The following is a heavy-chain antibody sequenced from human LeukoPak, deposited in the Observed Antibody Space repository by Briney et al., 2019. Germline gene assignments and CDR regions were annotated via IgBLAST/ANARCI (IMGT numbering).Heavy chain of an antibody. CDR3: AKVDSSGYYYV. J-gene: IGHJ4*02. Sequence: PGGSLRLSCAASGFTFSSYAMSWVRQAPGKGLEWVSAIHADGTPTYDADSVKGRFTISRDNSKNTLYLQMNSLRAEDTAVYYCAKVDSSGYYYVWGQGTLVTVSS. CDR1: GFTFSSYA. V-gene: IGHV3-23*01. CDR2: IHADGTPT. D-gene: IGHD3-22*01.